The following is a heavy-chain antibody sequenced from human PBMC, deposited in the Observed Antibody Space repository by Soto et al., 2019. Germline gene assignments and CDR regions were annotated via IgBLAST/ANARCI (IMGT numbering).Heavy chain of an antibody. CDR2: ISYDGSNK. Sequence: GGCLRLSCAASGFTFSSYAMHWVRQAPGKGLEWVAVISYDGSNKYYADSVKGRFTISRDNSKNTLYLQMNSLRAEDTAVYYCASDMATLDYWGQGTLVLVSS. J-gene: IGHJ4*01. D-gene: IGHD5-12*01. CDR1: GFTFSSYA. V-gene: IGHV3-30-3*01. CDR3: ASDMATLDY.